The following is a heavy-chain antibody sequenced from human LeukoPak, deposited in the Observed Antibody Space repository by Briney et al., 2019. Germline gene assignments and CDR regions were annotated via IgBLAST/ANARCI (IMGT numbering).Heavy chain of an antibody. CDR1: GFTFTNYA. Sequence: GGSLRLSCAASGFTFTNYAMSWVRQTPGKGLEWVSATVGSRPDTYHADSVKGRFTVSRDNSRNTLYLQMNNLRIEDSAVYYCTKAPLMSCTGVFCYPFDSWGQGVLVTVSS. D-gene: IGHD2-8*02. V-gene: IGHV3-23*01. CDR3: TKAPLMSCTGVFCYPFDS. CDR2: TVGSRPDT. J-gene: IGHJ4*02.